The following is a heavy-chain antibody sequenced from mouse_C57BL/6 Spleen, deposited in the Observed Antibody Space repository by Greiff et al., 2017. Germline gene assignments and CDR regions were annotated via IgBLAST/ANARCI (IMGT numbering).Heavy chain of an antibody. CDR3: AKAYYDGSSYVDYAMDY. CDR1: GYTFTSYW. V-gene: IGHV1-55*01. J-gene: IGHJ4*01. CDR2: IYPGSGST. D-gene: IGHD1-1*01. Sequence: QVQLQQPGAELVKPGASVKMSCKASGYTFTSYWITWVKQRPGQGLEWIGDIYPGSGSTNYNEKFKSKATLTVDTSSSTAYMQLSSLTSEDSAVYYCAKAYYDGSSYVDYAMDYWGQGTSVTVSS.